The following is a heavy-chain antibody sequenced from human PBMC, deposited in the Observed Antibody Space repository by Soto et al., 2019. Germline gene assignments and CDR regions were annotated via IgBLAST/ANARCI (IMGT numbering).Heavy chain of an antibody. CDR3: ASTARYYYGSGSYYAFDY. V-gene: IGHV1-46*01. CDR1: GYTFTSYY. J-gene: IGHJ4*02. CDR2: INPSGGST. Sequence: QVQLVQSGAEVKKPGASVKVSCKASGYTFTSYYMHWVRQAPGQGLEWMGIINPSGGSTSYAQKFQGRVTMTRDTSTSTVYMELSSLRSEDTAVYYCASTARYYYGSGSYYAFDYWGQGTLVTVSS. D-gene: IGHD3-10*01.